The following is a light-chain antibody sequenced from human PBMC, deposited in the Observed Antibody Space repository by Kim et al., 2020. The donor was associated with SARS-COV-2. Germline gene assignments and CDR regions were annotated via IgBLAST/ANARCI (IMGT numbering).Light chain of an antibody. CDR2: AAS. CDR3: QQYNDWPPYT. V-gene: IGKV3-15*01. J-gene: IGKJ2*01. Sequence: EIVLTQSPGTLSVSPGERVTLSCWASQSVYSDLAWYQQRPGQAPRLLIYAASARATGIPARFSGSGFGTEFTLTISSLQSEDFAIYYCQQYNDWPPYTFGQGTKLEI. CDR1: QSVYSD.